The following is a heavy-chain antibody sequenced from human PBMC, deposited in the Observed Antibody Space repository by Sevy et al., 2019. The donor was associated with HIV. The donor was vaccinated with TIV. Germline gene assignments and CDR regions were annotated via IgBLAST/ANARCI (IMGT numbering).Heavy chain of an antibody. Sequence: SETLSLTCTVSGGSIDSSPYYWAWIRQPPGKGLEWIGSLYYNGKTFYSPSLKSRVTISVDTSKNVFSLRVTSVAAADTAIYYCATTPVKMFGIVVPVYYFDSWGQGTLVTVSS. D-gene: IGHD3-3*01. J-gene: IGHJ4*02. V-gene: IGHV4-39*01. CDR1: GGSIDSSPYY. CDR3: ATTPVKMFGIVVPVYYFDS. CDR2: LYYNGKT.